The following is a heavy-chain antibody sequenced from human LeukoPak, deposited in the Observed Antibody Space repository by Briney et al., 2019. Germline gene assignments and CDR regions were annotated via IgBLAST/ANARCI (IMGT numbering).Heavy chain of an antibody. CDR1: GFTFNKFA. V-gene: IGHV3-23*01. CDR2: IIENGGET. Sequence: LSGGSLRLSCAASGFTFNKFAMSWVRQAPGKGLEWVSGIIENGGETYYADSVRGRFTISRDNSKNTLYLQMNSLRAEDTAVYYCARIVVITDHDAFDIWGQGTMVTVSS. J-gene: IGHJ3*02. D-gene: IGHD3-22*01. CDR3: ARIVVITDHDAFDI.